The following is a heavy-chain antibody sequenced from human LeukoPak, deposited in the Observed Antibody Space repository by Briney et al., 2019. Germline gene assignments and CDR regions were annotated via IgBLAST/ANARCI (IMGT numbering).Heavy chain of an antibody. V-gene: IGHV3-21*01. CDR1: GFTFSSYP. J-gene: IGHJ4*02. Sequence: PGGSLRLSCAASGFTFSSYPMNWVRQAPGKGLEWVSSITIRSRYIYYADSMKGRFTISRDDAKNSLFLQMDSLRAEDTAVYYCARGYSDSSGTFDYWGQGILVTVSS. CDR3: ARGYSDSSGTFDY. D-gene: IGHD3-22*01. CDR2: ITIRSRYI.